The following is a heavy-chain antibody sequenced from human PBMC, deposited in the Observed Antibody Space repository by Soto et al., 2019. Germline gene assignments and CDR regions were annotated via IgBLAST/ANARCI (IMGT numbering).Heavy chain of an antibody. CDR2: IPYDESSE. D-gene: IGHD5-12*01. J-gene: IGHJ4*02. Sequence: QVQLVESGGGVVQPGRSLRLSCAASGFTFSSYGMHWVRQAPGKGLEWVAAIPYDESSEYYADSVKGRFTIPRDNSKNTLYLQMNSLRAEDTAVYYCAKDPGYGLDYWGQGTLVTVSS. CDR3: AKDPGYGLDY. CDR1: GFTFSSYG. V-gene: IGHV3-30*18.